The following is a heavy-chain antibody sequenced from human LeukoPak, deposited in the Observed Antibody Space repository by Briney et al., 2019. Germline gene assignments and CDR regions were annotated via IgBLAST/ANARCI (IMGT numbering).Heavy chain of an antibody. CDR3: AKDRVGVWFEDAFDI. CDR1: GFTFSGSA. J-gene: IGHJ3*02. Sequence: GGSLRLSCAGSGFTFSGSAIHWVRLPSGKGLEWLGYIRTKTHKYATLYTASVKGRFTISRDDSKNTAYLQMNSLRAEDTAVYYCAKDRVGVWFEDAFDIWGQGTMVTVSS. CDR2: IRTKTHKYAT. D-gene: IGHD3-10*01. V-gene: IGHV3-73*01.